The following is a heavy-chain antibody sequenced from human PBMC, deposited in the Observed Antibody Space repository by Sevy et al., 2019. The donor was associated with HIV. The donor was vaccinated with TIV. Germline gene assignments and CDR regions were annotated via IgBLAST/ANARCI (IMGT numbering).Heavy chain of an antibody. Sequence: GGSLRLSRAASGFTFSSYAMSWVRQAPGKGLEWVSAISGSGGSTYYADSVKGRFTISRDNSKNTLYLQMNSLRAEDTAVYYCAKDLRDGYNSDYYYGMDVWGQGTTVTVSS. CDR1: GFTFSSYA. CDR2: ISGSGGST. J-gene: IGHJ6*02. D-gene: IGHD5-12*01. CDR3: AKDLRDGYNSDYYYGMDV. V-gene: IGHV3-23*01.